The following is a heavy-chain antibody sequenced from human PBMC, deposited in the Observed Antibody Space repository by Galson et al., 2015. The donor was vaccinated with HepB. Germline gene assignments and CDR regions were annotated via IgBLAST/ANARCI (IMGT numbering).Heavy chain of an antibody. J-gene: IGHJ4*02. CDR3: ARASPLGLDY. CDR1: GGSISSSSYY. CDR2: IYYSGST. Sequence: LSLTCTVSGGSISSSSYYWGWIRQPPGKGLEWIGSIYYSGSTYYNPSLKSRVTISVDTSKNQFSLKLSSVTAADTAVYYCARASPLGLDYWGQGTLVTVSS. V-gene: IGHV4-39*07.